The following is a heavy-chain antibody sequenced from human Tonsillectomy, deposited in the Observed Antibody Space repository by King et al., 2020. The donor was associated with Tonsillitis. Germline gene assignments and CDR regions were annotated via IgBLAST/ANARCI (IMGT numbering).Heavy chain of an antibody. D-gene: IGHD1-26*01. CDR1: GGSISSSDHY. Sequence: LQLQESGPGVVKPSETLSLTCTVSGGSISSSDHYWAWIRQPPGKGLEWIGYMYYSGTIFYNPSLKSRITISGGTSENRFSLKLSSVTAADTAVYFCARSVSGSFDYWGPGALVTVPS. CDR3: ARSVSGSFDY. J-gene: IGHJ4*02. V-gene: IGHV4-39*01. CDR2: MYYSGTI.